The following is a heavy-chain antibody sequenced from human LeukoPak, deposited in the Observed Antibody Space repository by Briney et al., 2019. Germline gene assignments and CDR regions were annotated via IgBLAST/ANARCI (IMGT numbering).Heavy chain of an antibody. CDR3: ARVAGWHWFDP. J-gene: IGHJ5*02. CDR1: GFTFTSYD. D-gene: IGHD6-19*01. Sequence: PGGSLRHSCAASGFTFTSYDMTWVRQAPGRGLEWVSSIRPGGENTYYGDSVKGRFTVSRDNSKNTLYLQMTNMRVDDTALYYCARVAGWHWFDPWGPGTLVTVSS. CDR2: IRPGGENT. V-gene: IGHV3-23*01.